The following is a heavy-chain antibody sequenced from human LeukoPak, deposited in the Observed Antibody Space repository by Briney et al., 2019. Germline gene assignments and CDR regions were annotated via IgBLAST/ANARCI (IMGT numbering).Heavy chain of an antibody. D-gene: IGHD1-26*01. CDR1: GVSTSSTRYY. CDR2: IYYDGST. V-gene: IGHV4-39*01. CDR3: ARQGGALNWFDP. Sequence: SETLSLTCTVSGVSTSSTRYYWGWIRQPPGKGLEWIGNIYYDGSTYYNPSLKSRVTISVDTSKNQFSLKLSSVTAADTAVYYCARQGGALNWFDPWGQGTLVTVSS. J-gene: IGHJ5*02.